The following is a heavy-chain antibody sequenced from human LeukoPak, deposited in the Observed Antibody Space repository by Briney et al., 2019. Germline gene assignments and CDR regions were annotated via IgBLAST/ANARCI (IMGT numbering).Heavy chain of an antibody. CDR2: IYYSGST. CDR3: ARENGGSIVVVPAVRHNQETPNFDI. Sequence: SETLSLTCTVSGGSISSYYWSWIRQPPGKGLEWIGYIYYSGSTNYNPSLKSRVTISVDTSKNQFSLKLSSVTAADTAVYYCARENGGSIVVVPAVRHNQETPNFDIWGQGTMVTVSS. V-gene: IGHV4-59*12. CDR1: GGSISSYY. D-gene: IGHD2-2*01. J-gene: IGHJ3*02.